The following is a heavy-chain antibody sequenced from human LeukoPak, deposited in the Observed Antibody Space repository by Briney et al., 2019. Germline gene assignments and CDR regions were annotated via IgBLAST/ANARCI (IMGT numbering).Heavy chain of an antibody. D-gene: IGHD3-10*01. CDR3: ARGLYGSGSYYYYYYYGMDV. Sequence: SETLSLTCTVSGGSISSSSYYWSWIRQPPGKGLEWIGEINHSGSTNYNPSLKSRVTISVDTSKNQFSLKLSSVTAADTAVYYCARGLYGSGSYYYYYYYGMDVWGQGTTVTVSS. V-gene: IGHV4-39*07. CDR2: INHSGST. J-gene: IGHJ6*02. CDR1: GGSISSSSYY.